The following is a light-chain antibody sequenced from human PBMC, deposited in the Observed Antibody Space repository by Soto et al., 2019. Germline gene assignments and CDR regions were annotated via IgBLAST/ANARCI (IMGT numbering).Light chain of an antibody. CDR1: SSDVGGYNY. J-gene: IGLJ3*02. V-gene: IGLV2-14*01. CDR3: SSYTRSNTRV. Sequence: QSALTQPPSASGSPGQSITISCTGTSSDVGGYNYVSWYQQHPGKAPKLMIYEVNNRPSGVSNRFSGSKSGNTASLTISGLQAEDEADYFCSSYTRSNTRVFGGGTKLTVL. CDR2: EVN.